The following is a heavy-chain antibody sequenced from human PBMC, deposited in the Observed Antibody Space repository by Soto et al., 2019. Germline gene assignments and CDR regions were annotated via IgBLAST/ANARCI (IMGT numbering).Heavy chain of an antibody. D-gene: IGHD6-19*01. Sequence: EVQLLESGGGLVQPGGSLRLSCAASGFTFSSYAMSWVRQAPGKGLEWVSAISGSGGSTYYADSVKGRFTISRDNSKNTLYLQMNSLRAEDTAVYYCAKDKGIAVAGDQELFDYWGQGTLVTVSS. CDR3: AKDKGIAVAGDQELFDY. V-gene: IGHV3-23*01. J-gene: IGHJ4*02. CDR1: GFTFSSYA. CDR2: ISGSGGST.